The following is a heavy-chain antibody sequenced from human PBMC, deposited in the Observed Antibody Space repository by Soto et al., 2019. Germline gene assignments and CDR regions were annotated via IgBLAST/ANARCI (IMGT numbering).Heavy chain of an antibody. CDR1: GYIFTGYH. D-gene: IGHD3-9*01. J-gene: IGHJ6*02. CDR2: INPNSGDT. V-gene: IGHV1-2*02. CDR3: ARDARRTRGFDEIDI. Sequence: ASVKVSCKASGYIFTGYHIHWGRQAPGRGLEWMGWINPNSGDTEYAQNFQGRVTMTRDTSFNLVYMEMGGLMSDDTAVYYCARDARRTRGFDEIDICGQGTTVTVSS.